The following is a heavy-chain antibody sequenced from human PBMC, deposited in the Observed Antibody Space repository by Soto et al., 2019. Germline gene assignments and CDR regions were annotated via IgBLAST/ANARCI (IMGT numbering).Heavy chain of an antibody. Sequence: ASVKVSCKASGYTFTGYYMHWVRQAPGQGLEWMGWINPNSGGTNYAQKFQGWVTMTRDTSISTAYMELSRLRSDDTAVYYCARVRVRSTAESQLLFWPKNNYYFDYWGQGTLVTVSS. CDR1: GYTFTGYY. CDR2: INPNSGGT. D-gene: IGHD2-2*01. CDR3: ARVRVRSTAESQLLFWPKNNYYFDY. J-gene: IGHJ4*02. V-gene: IGHV1-2*04.